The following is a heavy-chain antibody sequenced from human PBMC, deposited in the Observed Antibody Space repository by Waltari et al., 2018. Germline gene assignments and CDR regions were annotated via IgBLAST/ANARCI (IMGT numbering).Heavy chain of an antibody. D-gene: IGHD6-6*01. V-gene: IGHV3-23*01. J-gene: IGHJ4*02. Sequence: EVKLLPSGGDLVQPGGSLRLSGAASGFTFSNYAMDWVRQAPGGGLEWVSSISGSGDSVDSADSVKGRFTTSRDNSKNIMYLQMNSLRVEDTALYYCEVSSSSFGNYWGQGALVTVSS. CDR2: ISGSGDSV. CDR1: GFTFSNYA. CDR3: EVSSSSFGNY.